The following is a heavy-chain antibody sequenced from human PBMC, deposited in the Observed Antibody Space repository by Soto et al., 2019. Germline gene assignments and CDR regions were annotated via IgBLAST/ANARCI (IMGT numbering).Heavy chain of an antibody. J-gene: IGHJ6*02. CDR2: ISGPSIYI. CDR1: GFTFSGYS. D-gene: IGHD2-8*01. CDR3: ARGFRNGFNG. Sequence: EVQLVESGGGLVKPGGSLRLSCVASGFTFSGYSINWVRQAPGKGLEWVSYISGPSIYIYYADSVKGRVTISRDNAKSALYLQMNSGRAGDTAVYYCARGFRNGFNGRGQGTTVSVSS. V-gene: IGHV3-21*01.